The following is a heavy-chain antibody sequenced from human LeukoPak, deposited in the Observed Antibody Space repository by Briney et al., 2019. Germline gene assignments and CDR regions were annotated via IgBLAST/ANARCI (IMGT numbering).Heavy chain of an antibody. V-gene: IGHV3-30*03. CDR2: ISYDGSNK. Sequence: GGSLRLSCAASGFTFSSYGMHWVRQAPGKGLEWVAVISYDGSNKYYADSVKGRFTISRDNSKNTLYLQMNSLRAEDTAVYYCAIYYYDSSGYYAEYFQHWGQGTLVTVPS. J-gene: IGHJ1*01. D-gene: IGHD3-22*01. CDR3: AIYYYDSSGYYAEYFQH. CDR1: GFTFSSYG.